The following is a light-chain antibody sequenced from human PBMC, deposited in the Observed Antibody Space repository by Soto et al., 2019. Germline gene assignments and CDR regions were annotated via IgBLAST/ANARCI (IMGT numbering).Light chain of an antibody. CDR1: QSVSSNY. J-gene: IGKJ4*01. CDR3: QQYGSSPLT. CDR2: GAS. Sequence: EIVMTQSPGTLSLSPGETATLSCRASQSVSSNYVAWFHQKPGQAPRLLIYGASSRATGVPDRFSASGSGTDFTLTISRLEPEDFAVYYCQQYGSSPLTFGGGTKVDI. V-gene: IGKV3-20*01.